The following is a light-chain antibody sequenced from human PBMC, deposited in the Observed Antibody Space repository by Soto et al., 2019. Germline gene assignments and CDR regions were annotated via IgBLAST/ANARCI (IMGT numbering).Light chain of an antibody. Sequence: QPVLTQSPSASASLGASVKLTCTLSSGHSTYAIAWHQQRPEKGPRYLMKLNSDGSHNKGDGIPDRFSGSSSGAERYLTISSLQSEDEADYYCQTWVTGPPWVFGGGTKL. J-gene: IGLJ3*02. CDR3: QTWVTGPPWV. V-gene: IGLV4-69*01. CDR2: LNSDGSH. CDR1: SGHSTYA.